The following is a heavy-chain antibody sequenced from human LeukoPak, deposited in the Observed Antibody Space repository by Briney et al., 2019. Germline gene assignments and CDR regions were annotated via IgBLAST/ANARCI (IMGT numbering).Heavy chain of an antibody. J-gene: IGHJ5*02. CDR1: GGSINSGDYY. CDR3: ARDSITIFGVPGGWFDP. CDR2: IYYSGST. D-gene: IGHD3-3*01. V-gene: IGHV4-30-4*08. Sequence: SQTLSLTCTVSGGSINSGDYYWSWIRQPPGKGLEWIGYIYYSGSTYYNPSLKSRVTISVDTSKNQFSLKLSSVTAADTTVYYCARDSITIFGVPGGWFDPWGQGTLVTVSS.